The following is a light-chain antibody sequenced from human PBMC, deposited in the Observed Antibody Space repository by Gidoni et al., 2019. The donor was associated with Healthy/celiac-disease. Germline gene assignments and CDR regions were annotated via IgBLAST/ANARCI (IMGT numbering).Light chain of an antibody. CDR2: LGS. CDR3: MQALQTPYT. CDR1: QSLMHSNGYNY. J-gene: IGKJ2*01. V-gene: IGKV2-28*01. Sequence: DIVMTLSPLSLRVTPGQPASMSCRSSQSLMHSNGYNYFDWYLQKPGQSPQLLIYLGSSRASGVPDRFSGSASDTDFTLKISRVEAEDVGVYYCMQALQTPYTFGQGTKLEIK.